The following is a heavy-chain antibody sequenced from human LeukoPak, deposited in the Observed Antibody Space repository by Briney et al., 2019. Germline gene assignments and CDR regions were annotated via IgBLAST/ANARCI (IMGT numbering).Heavy chain of an antibody. D-gene: IGHD3-22*01. CDR1: GFTFSRCG. V-gene: IGHV3-30*18. Sequence: PGRSLRLSCAASGFTFSRCGMHWVRQAPGKGLEWVGSISDDGSNTNYADSVKGRFSISRDNSKNTMDLQMSSLRSDDTAAYYCAKAGYYDRSGYYYYLQDWGQGTLVTVSS. CDR3: AKAGYYDRSGYYYYLQD. CDR2: ISDDGSNT. J-gene: IGHJ1*01.